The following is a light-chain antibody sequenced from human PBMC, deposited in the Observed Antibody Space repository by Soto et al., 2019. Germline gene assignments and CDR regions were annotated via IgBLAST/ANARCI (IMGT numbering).Light chain of an antibody. CDR1: SSNIGAGYD. V-gene: IGLV1-40*01. J-gene: IGLJ1*01. CDR2: GNS. CDR3: QSYDSSLSGFV. Sequence: QSVLTQPPSVSGAPGQRVTISCTGSSSNIGAGYDVHWYQLLPGTAPKLLIYGNSNRPSGVPDRFSGSKSGTSASLAITGLQAEDEADYCCQSYDSSLSGFVFGPGTKLTVL.